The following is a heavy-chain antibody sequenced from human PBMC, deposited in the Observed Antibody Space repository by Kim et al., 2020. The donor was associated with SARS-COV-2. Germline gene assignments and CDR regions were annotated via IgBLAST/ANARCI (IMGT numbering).Heavy chain of an antibody. D-gene: IGHD3-9*01. V-gene: IGHV1-8*01. CDR3: ARLRSFDWLLRANYYGMDV. CDR1: GYNFTSYD. J-gene: IGHJ6*02. Sequence: ASVKVSCKASGYNFTSYDINWVRQAPGEGLEWMGWMNPNSDNTAYALKYQSRVAMTGKTSTSTAYMELSDLRSDDTAVYYCARLRSFDWLLRANYYGMDVWGQGTTVIVSS. CDR2: MNPNSDNT.